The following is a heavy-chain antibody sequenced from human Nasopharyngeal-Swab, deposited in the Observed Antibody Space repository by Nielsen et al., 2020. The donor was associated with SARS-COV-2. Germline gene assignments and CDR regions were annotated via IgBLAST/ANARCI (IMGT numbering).Heavy chain of an antibody. CDR1: AVSLTSQY. CDR3: AKEGATGWFDP. J-gene: IGHJ5*02. CDR2: ISHNSGT. Sequence: SETLSLTCAVSAVSLTSQYCRWNRQPPRKWLEWIGYISHNSGTSYNPSLKSRVTMFMDTSKNQFSLRLTSVTAADTAVYYCAKEGATGWFDPCGQGTLVTVSS. V-gene: IGHV4-59*11.